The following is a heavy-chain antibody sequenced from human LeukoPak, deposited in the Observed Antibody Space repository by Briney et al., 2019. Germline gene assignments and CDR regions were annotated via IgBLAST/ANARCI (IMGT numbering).Heavy chain of an antibody. V-gene: IGHV1-18*01. J-gene: IGHJ4*02. CDR3: ARVSLVISLFDY. D-gene: IGHD3-10*01. CDR1: GYTFTSYG. Sequence: ASVKVSCKASGYTFTSYGISWGRQAPGQGLEGMGWINAYNGNTNYAQKLQGRVTMTKDTSTSTAYMELRSLRSDDTAVYYCARVSLVISLFDYWGQGTLVTVSS. CDR2: INAYNGNT.